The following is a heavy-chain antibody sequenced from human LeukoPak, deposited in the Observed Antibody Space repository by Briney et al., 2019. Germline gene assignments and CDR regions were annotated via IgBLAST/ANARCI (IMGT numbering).Heavy chain of an antibody. V-gene: IGHV1-2*02. J-gene: IGHJ4*02. D-gene: IGHD6-13*01. CDR1: GYTFTGYY. CDR3: ARVSGIVTAADPTFDY. Sequence: ASVKVSCKATGYTFTGYYMHWVRQAPGQGLEWMGWINPNSGGTNYAQKFQGRVTMTRDTSISTAYMELSRLRSDDTAVYYCARVSGIVTAADPTFDYWGQGTLVTVSS. CDR2: INPNSGGT.